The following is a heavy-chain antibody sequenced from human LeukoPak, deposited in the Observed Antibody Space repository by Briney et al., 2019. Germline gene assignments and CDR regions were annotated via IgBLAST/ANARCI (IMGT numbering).Heavy chain of an antibody. J-gene: IGHJ4*02. Sequence: GGSLRLSCAVSGFNLNSYAMHWVRQATGKGLEWVGVIRHDEANSLYADSVQGRFTISRDTSKKLLYLQMNSLRVEDTAVYYCAKEYTPSSPLGELDSWGQGTLVTVSS. CDR3: AKEYTPSSPLGELDS. V-gene: IGHV3-30*02. CDR2: IRHDEANS. CDR1: GFNLNSYA. D-gene: IGHD6-6*01.